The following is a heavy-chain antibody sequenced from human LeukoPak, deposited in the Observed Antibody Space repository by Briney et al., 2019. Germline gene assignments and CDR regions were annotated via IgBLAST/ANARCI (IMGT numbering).Heavy chain of an antibody. CDR3: AKDPDYGDYTNWFDP. J-gene: IGHJ5*02. Sequence: GRSLRLSCAASGFTFSSYGMHWVRQAPGKGLEWVAVISYDRSNKYYADSVKGRFTISRDNSKNTLYLQMNSLRAEDTAVYYCAKDPDYGDYTNWFDPWGQGTLVTVSS. V-gene: IGHV3-30*18. CDR2: ISYDRSNK. CDR1: GFTFSSYG. D-gene: IGHD4-17*01.